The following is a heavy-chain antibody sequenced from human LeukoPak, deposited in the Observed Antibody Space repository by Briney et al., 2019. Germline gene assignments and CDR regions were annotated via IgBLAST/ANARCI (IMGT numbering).Heavy chain of an antibody. CDR3: ARESSGSYYSFDY. V-gene: IGHV3-23*01. D-gene: IGHD1-26*01. CDR2: ITGSDIRT. CDR1: GFTFSTNA. Sequence: GGSLRLSCAASGFTFSTNAMSWDRQAPGKGLEWVSGITGSDIRTYNADSAKGRFTISRDNAKNSLYLQMNSLRAEDTAVYYCARESSGSYYSFDYWGQGTLVTVSS. J-gene: IGHJ4*02.